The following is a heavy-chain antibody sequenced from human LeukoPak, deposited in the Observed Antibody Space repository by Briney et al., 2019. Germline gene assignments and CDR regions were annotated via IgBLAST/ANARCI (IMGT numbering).Heavy chain of an antibody. CDR2: ISGGGGST. CDR1: GFTFTSYS. D-gene: IGHD3-22*01. J-gene: IGHJ4*02. CDR3: ARDRIKRSYYYDSSGSFDY. Sequence: GGSLRLSCAASGFTFTSYSMNWVRQAPGKGLEWVSTISGGGGSTYYADSVKGRFTISRDNSKNTLYLQMNSLRAEDTAVYYCARDRIKRSYYYDSSGSFDYWGQGTLVTVSS. V-gene: IGHV3-23*01.